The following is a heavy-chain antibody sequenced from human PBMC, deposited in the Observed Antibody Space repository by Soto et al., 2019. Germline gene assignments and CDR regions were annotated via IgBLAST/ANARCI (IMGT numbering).Heavy chain of an antibody. CDR1: GFTFTSSA. D-gene: IGHD2-8*01. V-gene: IGHV1-58*01. J-gene: IGHJ4*02. Sequence: GASVKVSCKASGFTFTSSAVQWVRQARGQRLELIGWIGVGSGNRHYAQKFQERVTITRDMSTNTAYMELSSLRSEDTAVYYCAALGVNFDHWGQGTLVTVSS. CDR3: AALGVNFDH. CDR2: IGVGSGNR.